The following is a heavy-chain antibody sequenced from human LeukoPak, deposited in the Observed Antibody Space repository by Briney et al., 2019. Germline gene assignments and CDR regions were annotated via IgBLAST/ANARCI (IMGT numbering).Heavy chain of an antibody. CDR2: IYDIRST. V-gene: IGHV4-4*07. Sequence: SETPSLTCTVSPDSVTDYYWSWIRQPVGKGLEWIGYIYDIRSTNYNPSLQSRVTMSVDRSKNQFSLKLTSVTAADTAVYYCARGGSFYYYMDVWGKGTTVTVSS. D-gene: IGHD3-10*01. CDR1: PDSVTDYY. CDR3: ARGGSFYYYMDV. J-gene: IGHJ6*03.